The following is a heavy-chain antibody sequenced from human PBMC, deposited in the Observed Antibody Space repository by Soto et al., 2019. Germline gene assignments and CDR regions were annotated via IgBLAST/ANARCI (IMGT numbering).Heavy chain of an antibody. Sequence: SETLSLTCSVSGDSISDLDYFWAWIRQPPGQALEYIGYIYKSATTYYNPSFESRVAISVDTSKSQFSLNVTSVTAADTAVYFCARGRYCLTGRCFPNWFDSWGQGALVTVSS. V-gene: IGHV4-30-4*01. D-gene: IGHD7-27*01. CDR1: GDSISDLDYF. CDR2: IYKSATT. CDR3: ARGRYCLTGRCFPNWFDS. J-gene: IGHJ5*01.